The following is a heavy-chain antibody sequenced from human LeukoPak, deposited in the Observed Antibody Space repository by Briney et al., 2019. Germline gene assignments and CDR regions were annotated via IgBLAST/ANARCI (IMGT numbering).Heavy chain of an antibody. CDR1: GGTFSSYA. Sequence: ASVKVSCKASGGTFSSYAISWVRQAPGQGLEWMGGIIPIFGTANYAQKFQGRVTITADESTSTAYMQLSSLRSEDTALYYCASRTEGGYGAKRRNQFDYWGQGTLVTVSS. D-gene: IGHD4-23*01. CDR2: IIPIFGTA. V-gene: IGHV1-69*13. J-gene: IGHJ4*02. CDR3: ASRTEGGYGAKRRNQFDY.